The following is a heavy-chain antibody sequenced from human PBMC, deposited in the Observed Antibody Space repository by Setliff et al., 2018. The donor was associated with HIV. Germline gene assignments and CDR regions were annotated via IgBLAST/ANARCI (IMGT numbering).Heavy chain of an antibody. CDR2: IDGDGTGT. D-gene: IGHD1-26*01. V-gene: IGHV3-74*01. J-gene: IGHJ3*02. CDR1: GFTFRSYW. Sequence: ETLSLSCAASGFTFRSYWMYWVRQVPGKGLVWVSRIDGDGTGTIYADSVKGRFTISRDNAKNMLYLQMNSLRAEDTAVYYCARRGNYLGDAFDIWGQGTMVTVSS. CDR3: ARRGNYLGDAFDI.